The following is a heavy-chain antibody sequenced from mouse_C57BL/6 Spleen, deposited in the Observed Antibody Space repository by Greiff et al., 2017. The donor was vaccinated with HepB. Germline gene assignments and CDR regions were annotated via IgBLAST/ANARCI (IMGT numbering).Heavy chain of an antibody. CDR1: GFNIKDYY. Sequence: EVKLMESGAELVKPGASVKLSCTASGFNIKDYYMHWVKQRTEQGLEWIGRIDPEDGETKYAPKFQGKATITADTSSNTAYLQLSSLTSEDTAVYYCARSTVVATGRFAYWGQGTLVTVSA. J-gene: IGHJ3*01. CDR2: IDPEDGET. CDR3: ARSTVVATGRFAY. V-gene: IGHV14-2*01. D-gene: IGHD1-1*01.